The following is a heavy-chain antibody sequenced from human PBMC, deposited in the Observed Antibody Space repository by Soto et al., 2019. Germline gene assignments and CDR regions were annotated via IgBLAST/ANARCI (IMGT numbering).Heavy chain of an antibody. CDR2: ISSSGSTI. Sequence: PGGSLRLSCAASGFTFSDYYMSWIRQAPGKGLEWVSYISSSGSTIYYADSVKGRFTISRDNAKNSLYLQMNSLRAEDTAVYYCAITDYDFWSGSHTPFDYWGQGTLVTSPQ. CDR3: AITDYDFWSGSHTPFDY. CDR1: GFTFSDYY. J-gene: IGHJ4*02. V-gene: IGHV3-11*01. D-gene: IGHD3-3*01.